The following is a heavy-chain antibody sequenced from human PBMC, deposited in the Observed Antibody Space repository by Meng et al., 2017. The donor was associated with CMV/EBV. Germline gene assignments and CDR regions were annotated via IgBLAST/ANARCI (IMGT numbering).Heavy chain of an antibody. Sequence: GSLRLSCAVYGGSFSGYYWSWIRQPPGKGLEWIGEINHSGSTNYNPSLKSRVTISVDTSKNQSSLKLSSVTAADTAVYYCARGEWSRGQYQLQIARYYYYGMDVWGQGTTVTVSS. J-gene: IGHJ6*02. D-gene: IGHD2-2*01. CDR2: INHSGST. CDR3: ARGEWSRGQYQLQIARYYYYGMDV. V-gene: IGHV4-34*01. CDR1: GGSFSGYY.